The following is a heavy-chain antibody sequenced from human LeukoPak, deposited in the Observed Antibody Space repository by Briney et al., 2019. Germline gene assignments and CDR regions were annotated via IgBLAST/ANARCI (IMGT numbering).Heavy chain of an antibody. Sequence: GGSLRLSCAASGFTFRSYSMNWVRQAPGKGLGWVSSISSSSSYIYYADSVKGRFTISRDNAKNSLYLQMNSLRAEDTAVYYCAKTGFDSSGHDAFDIWGQGTMVTVSS. CDR1: GFTFRSYS. CDR2: ISSSSSYI. V-gene: IGHV3-21*01. CDR3: AKTGFDSSGHDAFDI. J-gene: IGHJ3*02. D-gene: IGHD6-19*01.